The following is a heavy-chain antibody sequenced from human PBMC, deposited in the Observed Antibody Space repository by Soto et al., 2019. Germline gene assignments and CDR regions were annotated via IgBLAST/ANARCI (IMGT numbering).Heavy chain of an antibody. Sequence: SVKVYCKAAGGTFSSYAISLVRQAPGQGLEWTGGIIPIFGTANYAQKFQGRVTITADESTSTAYMELSSLRSEDTAVYYCASSYYNYVWGSYRYSEFDYWGQGTLVTVSS. V-gene: IGHV1-69*13. CDR3: ASSYYNYVWGSYRYSEFDY. CDR1: GGTFSSYA. CDR2: IIPIFGTA. D-gene: IGHD3-16*02. J-gene: IGHJ4*02.